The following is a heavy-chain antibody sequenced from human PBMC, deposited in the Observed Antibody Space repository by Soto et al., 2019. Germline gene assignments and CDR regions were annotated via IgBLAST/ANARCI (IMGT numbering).Heavy chain of an antibody. D-gene: IGHD6-25*01. CDR2: LYNSGNT. CDR3: ARDGSDSYGLDV. CDR1: GGSVSSYY. Sequence: QVQLQESGPGLVKPSETLSLTCTVSGGSVSSYYWSWVRQPAGKGLEWIGRLYNSGNTNYNPTLKIGVIMSAATSKNQFSLKLRSVTAADTAVYYCARDGSDSYGLDVWGQGTTVTVSS. J-gene: IGHJ6*02. V-gene: IGHV4-4*07.